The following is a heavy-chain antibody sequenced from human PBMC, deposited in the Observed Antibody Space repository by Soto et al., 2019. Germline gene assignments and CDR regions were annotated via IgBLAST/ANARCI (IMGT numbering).Heavy chain of an antibody. D-gene: IGHD6-13*01. J-gene: IGHJ6*02. CDR3: ARVRIAAAGPAYGMDV. CDR1: GYTFTGYY. CDR2: INPNSGGT. V-gene: IGHV1-2*04. Sequence: ASVKVSCKAPGYTFTGYYMHWVRQAPGQGLEWMGWINPNSGGTNYAQKFQGWVTMTRDTSISTAYMELSRLRSDDTAVYYCARVRIAAAGPAYGMDVWGQGTTVTVSS.